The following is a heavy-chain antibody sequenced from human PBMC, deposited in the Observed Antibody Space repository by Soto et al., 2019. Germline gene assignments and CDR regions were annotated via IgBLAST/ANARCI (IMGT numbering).Heavy chain of an antibody. Sequence: QVQLQESGPGLVKPSQTLSLTCTVSGGSISSGDYYWSWIRQPPGKGLEWIGYIYYSGSTYYNPSRKIRVTISVDTAKNQFSLKLSSVTAADTAVYYCARGNCSGGSCYLDNYGMDVWGQGTTVTVSS. CDR2: IYYSGST. CDR3: ARGNCSGGSCYLDNYGMDV. CDR1: GGSISSGDYY. V-gene: IGHV4-30-4*01. J-gene: IGHJ6*02. D-gene: IGHD2-15*01.